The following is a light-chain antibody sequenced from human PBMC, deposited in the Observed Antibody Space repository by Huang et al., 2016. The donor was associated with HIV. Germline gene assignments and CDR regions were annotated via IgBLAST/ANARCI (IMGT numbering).Light chain of an antibody. CDR1: QSVSSSS. V-gene: IGKV3-20*01. CDR2: GAS. J-gene: IGKJ1*01. CDR3: QQYSSSPWT. Sequence: EIVLTQSPGTLSLSPGERATLSCRASQSVSSSSFAWYQQKPGQAPRLLIYGASSRATGIPDRFSGSGSVTDFTLTISRLEPEDFAVYDCQQYSSSPWTFGQGTKVEIK.